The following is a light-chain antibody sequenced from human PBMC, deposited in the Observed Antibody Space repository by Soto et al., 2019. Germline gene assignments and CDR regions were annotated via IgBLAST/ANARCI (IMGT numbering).Light chain of an antibody. CDR2: GAS. Sequence: EIVLTQSPGILSFSPGERVTLSCRASQSLNSNSLAWYQQRPGQAPRLLIYGASTRATGIPDRFSGSGSGTDFTLTINRLEPEDFVMYYCQQYGSASYTFGQGTKLEIK. V-gene: IGKV3-20*01. CDR3: QQYGSASYT. J-gene: IGKJ2*01. CDR1: QSLNSNS.